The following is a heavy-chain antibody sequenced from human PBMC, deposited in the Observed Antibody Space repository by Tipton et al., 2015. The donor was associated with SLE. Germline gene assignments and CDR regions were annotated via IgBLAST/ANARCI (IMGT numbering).Heavy chain of an antibody. J-gene: IGHJ5*02. Sequence: TLSLTCTVSGGSISSYYWSWIRQPPGKGLEWIGYIHYTGSTNYNPSLKSRVTISVDTSKNQFSLRLSSVTAADTAVYYCARYCGSATCLGFWFSWGQGTLVTVSS. CDR2: IHYTGST. D-gene: IGHD2-2*01. V-gene: IGHV4-59*12. CDR3: ARYCGSATCLGFWFS. CDR1: GGSISSYY.